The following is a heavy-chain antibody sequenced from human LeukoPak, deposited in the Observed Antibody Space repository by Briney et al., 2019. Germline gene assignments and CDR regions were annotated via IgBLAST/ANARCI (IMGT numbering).Heavy chain of an antibody. V-gene: IGHV1-3*01. CDR1: GYTFTSYA. Sequence: GASVKVSCKASGYTFTSYAMHWVRQAPGQRLEWMEWINAGNGNTKYSQKFQGRVTITRDTSASTAYMELSSLRSEDTAVYYCARGAAVATTPFDYWAREPWSPSPQ. D-gene: IGHD5-12*01. J-gene: IGHJ4*02. CDR2: INAGNGNT. CDR3: ARGAAVATTPFDY.